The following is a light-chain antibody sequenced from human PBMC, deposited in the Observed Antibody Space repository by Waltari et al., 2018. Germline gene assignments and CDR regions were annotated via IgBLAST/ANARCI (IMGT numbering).Light chain of an antibody. CDR1: QSVSSN. J-gene: IGKJ2*01. CDR3: QQRSNWPF. Sequence: EIVMTQSPATLSVSPGERATLSCRASQSVSSNLAWYQQKPGQAPRLLIYRASTRATDIPARFSGSGYGTEFTLTISSRGPEDFAVYYCQQRSNWPFFGQGTKLEIK. CDR2: RAS. V-gene: IGKV3-15*01.